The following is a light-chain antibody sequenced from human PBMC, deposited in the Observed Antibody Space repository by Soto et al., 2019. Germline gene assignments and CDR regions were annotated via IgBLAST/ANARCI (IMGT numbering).Light chain of an antibody. V-gene: IGLV2-8*01. CDR1: SSDVGGYNY. CDR3: SSYAGSNNSV. J-gene: IGLJ1*01. CDR2: EVS. Sequence: QSALTQPPSASGSPGQSVTISCTGTSSDVGGYNYVSWYQQHPGKAPKLMIYEVSKRPSGVPDRFSGSKSGNTASLTVSGLQGEDEADYYCSSYAGSNNSVFGTGTKLTVL.